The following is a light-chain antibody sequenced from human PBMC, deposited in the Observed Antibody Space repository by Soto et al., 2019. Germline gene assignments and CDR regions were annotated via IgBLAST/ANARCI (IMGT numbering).Light chain of an antibody. J-gene: IGKJ4*01. V-gene: IGKV4-1*01. Sequence: DIVTTQSPDSLAVSLGERATINCKSSQSVLYSSNNKNYLAWYQQKPGQPPKLLIYWASIRESGVPDRFSGSGSGTDFTLTISSLQAEDVAVYYCQHYYTYPLTSGGGTKVEIK. CDR1: QSVLYSSNNKNY. CDR3: QHYYTYPLT. CDR2: WAS.